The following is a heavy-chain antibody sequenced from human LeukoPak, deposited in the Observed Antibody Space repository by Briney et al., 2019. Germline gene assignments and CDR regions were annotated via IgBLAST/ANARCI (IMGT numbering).Heavy chain of an antibody. D-gene: IGHD6-6*01. V-gene: IGHV4-39*07. CDR2: IYYSGST. J-gene: IGHJ5*02. CDR3: ARDTKSIAARWFWFAP. CDR1: GGSISSSSYS. Sequence: SETLSLTCTVSGGSISSSSYSWGWIRQPPGKGLEWIGSIYYSGSTYYNPSLKSPVTISVDTSKNQFSLKLSSVTAAHTAVYYCARDTKSIAARWFWFAPWGQGTPVTVSS.